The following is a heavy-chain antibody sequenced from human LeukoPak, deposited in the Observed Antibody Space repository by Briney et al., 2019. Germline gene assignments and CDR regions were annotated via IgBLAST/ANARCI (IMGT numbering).Heavy chain of an antibody. J-gene: IGHJ4*01. Sequence: GGSLRLSCAVSGFTFSSYWMNWVRQAPGKGLEWVASIKQDGGEKSYVDSVKGRFTISRDNAKNSLYLQMSSLRAEDTAVYYCARDGTAAGLYLDLWGQGTLVTVSS. D-gene: IGHD6-13*01. CDR2: IKQDGGEK. CDR1: GFTFSSYW. CDR3: ARDGTAAGLYLDL. V-gene: IGHV3-7*01.